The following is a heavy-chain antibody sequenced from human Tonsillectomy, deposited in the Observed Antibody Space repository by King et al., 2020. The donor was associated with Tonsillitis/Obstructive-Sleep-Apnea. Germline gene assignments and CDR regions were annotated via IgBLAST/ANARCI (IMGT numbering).Heavy chain of an antibody. CDR2: IKNDGSST. D-gene: IGHD2-15*01. J-gene: IGHJ6*02. CDR1: GFTFSSYW. Sequence: VQLVESGGGLVQXGGSLRLSCAASGFTFSSYWMHWVRQAPGKGLVWVSRIKNDGSSTSYADSVKGRFTISRDNAKNTLSLQMNSLRAEDTAVYYCARGDRVAQGNYAMDVWGQGTTVTVSS. CDR3: ARGDRVAQGNYAMDV. V-gene: IGHV3-74*01.